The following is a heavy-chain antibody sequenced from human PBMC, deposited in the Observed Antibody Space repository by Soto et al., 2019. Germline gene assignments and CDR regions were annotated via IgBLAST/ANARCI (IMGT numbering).Heavy chain of an antibody. D-gene: IGHD6-19*01. Sequence: GGSLRLSCAASGFTFSSYWMSWVRQAPGKGLEWVANIKQDGSEKYYVDSVKGRFTISRDNAKNSLYLQMNSLRAEDTAVYYCARVLGQWLDTSYYMDVWGKGTTVTVSS. CDR1: GFTFSSYW. J-gene: IGHJ6*03. CDR3: ARVLGQWLDTSYYMDV. V-gene: IGHV3-7*01. CDR2: IKQDGSEK.